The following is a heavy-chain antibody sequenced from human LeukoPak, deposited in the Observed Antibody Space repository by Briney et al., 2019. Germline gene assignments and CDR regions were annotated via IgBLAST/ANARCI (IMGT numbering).Heavy chain of an antibody. CDR3: ARDRGTTSSAGYYFDS. CDR2: IWYDGSYK. Sequence: GGSLRLSCAASGFAFGRYAMYWVRQAPGKGLEWVAIIWYDGSYKYYADSVKGRFTISRDNSKNTLYLQMNSLRAEDTAVYYCARDRGTTSSAGYYFDSWGQGTLVTVSS. CDR1: GFAFGRYA. J-gene: IGHJ4*02. V-gene: IGHV3-33*07. D-gene: IGHD6-6*01.